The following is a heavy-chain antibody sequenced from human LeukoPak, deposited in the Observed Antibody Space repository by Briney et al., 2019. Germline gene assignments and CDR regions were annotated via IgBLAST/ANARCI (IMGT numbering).Heavy chain of an antibody. V-gene: IGHV3-23*01. CDR2: ISGSGGGT. D-gene: IGHD3-3*01. Sequence: GGSLRLSCTASGFTFSSYAMSWVRQAPGKGLEWVSAISGSGGGTYYADSVKGRFTISRDNSKNTLYLQMNSLRAEDTAVYYCAKAALRFLEWTWWGYMDVWGKGTTVTVSS. CDR3: AKAALRFLEWTWWGYMDV. CDR1: GFTFSSYA. J-gene: IGHJ6*03.